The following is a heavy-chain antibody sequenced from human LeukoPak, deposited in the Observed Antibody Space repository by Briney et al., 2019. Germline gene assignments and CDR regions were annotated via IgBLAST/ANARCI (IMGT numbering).Heavy chain of an antibody. CDR1: GGTFSSYT. CDR2: IIPIFGTA. Sequence: GASVKVSCKASGGTFSSYTISWVRQAPGQGLEWMGGIIPIFGTANYAQKFQGRVTITADESTSTAYMELSSLKSEDTAVYYCARDSHSKSSGYSFDYWGQGTLVTVSS. D-gene: IGHD3-22*01. V-gene: IGHV1-69*13. J-gene: IGHJ4*02. CDR3: ARDSHSKSSGYSFDY.